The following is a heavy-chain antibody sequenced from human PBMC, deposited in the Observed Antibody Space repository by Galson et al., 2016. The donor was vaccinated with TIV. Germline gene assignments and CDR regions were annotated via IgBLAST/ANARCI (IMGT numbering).Heavy chain of an antibody. CDR2: IKSYTDGGTT. CDR1: GFIFGNAW. V-gene: IGHV3-15*01. Sequence: SLRLSCAGSGFIFGNAWLAWVRQSPGKGLEWVGRIKSYTDGGTTDYAVPVRGRFSISRDDSRNTLYLQMNSLKTEDTGVYYCSTDYSNGWLAGGTWGQGTLVTVSS. J-gene: IGHJ5*02. CDR3: STDYSNGWLAGGT. D-gene: IGHD6-19*01.